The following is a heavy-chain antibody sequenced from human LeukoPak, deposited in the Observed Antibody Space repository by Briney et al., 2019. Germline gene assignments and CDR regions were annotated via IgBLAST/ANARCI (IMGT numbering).Heavy chain of an antibody. J-gene: IGHJ6*03. CDR1: GGSISSSSYY. Sequence: PSETLSLTCTVSGGSISSSSYYWGWIRQPPGKGLGWLGSIYYSGSTYYNPSLKRRVTISVATSKNQFSLKLSSVTAADTAVYYCARHTLGDIVVVPAARPNYYYYMDVWGKGTTVTVSS. V-gene: IGHV4-39*01. D-gene: IGHD2-2*01. CDR3: ARHTLGDIVVVPAARPNYYYYMDV. CDR2: IYYSGST.